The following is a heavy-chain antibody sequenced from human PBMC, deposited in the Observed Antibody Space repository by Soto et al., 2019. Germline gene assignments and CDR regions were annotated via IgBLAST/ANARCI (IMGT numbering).Heavy chain of an antibody. V-gene: IGHV1-69*06. Sequence: AASVKVSCKASGGTFSSYAISWVRQAPGQGLEWMGGIIPIFGTANYAQKFQGRVTITADKSTSTAYMELSSLRSEDTAVYYCATPIGYSYDHDAFDIWGQGTMVTVSS. CDR2: IIPIFGTA. CDR1: GGTFSSYA. J-gene: IGHJ3*02. D-gene: IGHD5-18*01. CDR3: ATPIGYSYDHDAFDI.